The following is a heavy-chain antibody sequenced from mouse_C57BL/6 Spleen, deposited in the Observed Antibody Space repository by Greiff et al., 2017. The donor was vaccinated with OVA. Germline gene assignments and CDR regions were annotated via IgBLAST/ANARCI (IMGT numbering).Heavy chain of an antibody. D-gene: IGHD1-1*01. J-gene: IGHJ3*01. CDR3: AREDYYGSSYPWFAY. CDR2: IYPGDGDT. CDR1: GYAFSSSW. Sequence: QVQLQQSGPELVKPGASVKISCKASGYAFSSSWMNWVKQRPGKGLEWIGRIYPGDGDTNYNGKFKGKATLTADKSSSTAYMQLSILTSEDSAVYFCAREDYYGSSYPWFAYWGQGTLVTVSA. V-gene: IGHV1-82*01.